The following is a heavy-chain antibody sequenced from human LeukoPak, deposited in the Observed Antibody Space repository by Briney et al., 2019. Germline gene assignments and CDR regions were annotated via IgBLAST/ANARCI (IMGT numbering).Heavy chain of an antibody. CDR1: GGSISSYY. J-gene: IGHJ5*02. CDR3: ARTPSRISWFDP. CDR2: IYYSGST. D-gene: IGHD1-14*01. Sequence: SETLSLTCTVSGGSISSYYWSWIRQPPGKGLEWIGYIYYSGSTNYNPSLKSRVTISADTSKNQFSLKLRSVTAADTAVYYCARTPSRISWFDPWGQGTLVTVSS. V-gene: IGHV4-59*08.